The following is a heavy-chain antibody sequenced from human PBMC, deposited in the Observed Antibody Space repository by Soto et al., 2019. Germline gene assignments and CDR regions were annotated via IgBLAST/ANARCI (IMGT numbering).Heavy chain of an antibody. Sequence: SVKVSCKASGGTFSSYAISWVRQAPGQGLEWMGGIIPIFGTANYAQKFQGRVTITADESTSTAYMELSSLRSEDTAVYYCARDKKGAARPEMSWFDPWGQGTLVTVSS. D-gene: IGHD6-6*01. V-gene: IGHV1-69*13. CDR3: ARDKKGAARPEMSWFDP. J-gene: IGHJ5*02. CDR1: GGTFSSYA. CDR2: IIPIFGTA.